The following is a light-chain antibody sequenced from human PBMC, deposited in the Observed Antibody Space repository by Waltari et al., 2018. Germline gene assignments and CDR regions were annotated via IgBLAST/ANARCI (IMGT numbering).Light chain of an antibody. CDR2: GAS. V-gene: IGKV3-20*01. CDR3: QHYVRLPAT. CDR1: QSVSRA. Sequence: EVVLTQSPGTLSLSPGERATLSCRASQSVSRALAWYQQKPGQAPRLLIYGASIRATGMPDRFRGSGSGTDFSLTISRLWPADSAMYYCQHYVRLPATFGQGTKVEIK. J-gene: IGKJ1*01.